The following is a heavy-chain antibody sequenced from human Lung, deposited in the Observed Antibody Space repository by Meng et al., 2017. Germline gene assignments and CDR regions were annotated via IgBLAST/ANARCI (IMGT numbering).Heavy chain of an antibody. CDR3: TRGPSLAMSAVPDY. J-gene: IGHJ4*02. D-gene: IGHD5/OR15-5a*01. CDR2: INWNGGNV. CDR1: GFIFDDYG. V-gene: IGHV3-20*04. Sequence: AGVGGGPGGSRGTSCAASGFIFDDYGMIWGRQAPGKRLEWVSGINWNGGNVDYAVSVKRRFTISRDNAKNSLHLQMNSLRAEDTALYYCTRGPSLAMSAVPDYWGQGTLVTASS.